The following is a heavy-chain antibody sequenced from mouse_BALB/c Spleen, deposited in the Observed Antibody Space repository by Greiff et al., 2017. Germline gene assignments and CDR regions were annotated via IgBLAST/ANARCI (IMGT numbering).Heavy chain of an antibody. Sequence: QVQLQQSGAELVKPGASVKLSCTASGFNIKDTYMHWVKQSHAKSLEWIGVISTYYGDASYNQKFKGKATMTVDKSSSTAYMELARLTSEDSAIYYCARGYYGSRGAMDYWGQGTSVTVSS. J-gene: IGHJ4*01. CDR3: ARGYYGSRGAMDY. V-gene: IGHV1S137*01. D-gene: IGHD1-1*01. CDR1: GFNIKDTY. CDR2: ISTYYGDA.